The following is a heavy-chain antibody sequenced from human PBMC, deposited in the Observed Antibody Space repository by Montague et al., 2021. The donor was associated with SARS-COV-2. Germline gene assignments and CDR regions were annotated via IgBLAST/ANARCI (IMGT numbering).Heavy chain of an antibody. Sequence: CAISGDNVSSNSATWNWVRQSPSRGLEWLGRTYYRSKWYNDYAVSVRGRVTINPDTSKNQFSPQLNSVTPEDTAIYYCTSGREGNYNVMDVWGQGTTVTVSS. V-gene: IGHV6-1*01. D-gene: IGHD1-1*01. J-gene: IGHJ6*02. CDR2: TYYRSKWYN. CDR1: GDNVSSNSAT. CDR3: TSGREGNYNVMDV.